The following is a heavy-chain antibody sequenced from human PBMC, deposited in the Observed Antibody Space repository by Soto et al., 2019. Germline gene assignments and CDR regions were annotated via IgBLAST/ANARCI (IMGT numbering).Heavy chain of an antibody. CDR3: ARWGVVVVAATQYYYGMDV. Sequence: SETLSLPCTVSGGSISNYYCNWIRQPAGKGLEWIGRIDTSGSTNDNPSLKSRVTMSVDTSKNQFSLKLSSVTAADTAVYYCARWGVVVVAATQYYYGMDVWGQGTTVTVSS. CDR2: IDTSGST. J-gene: IGHJ6*02. D-gene: IGHD2-15*01. V-gene: IGHV4-4*07. CDR1: GGSISNYY.